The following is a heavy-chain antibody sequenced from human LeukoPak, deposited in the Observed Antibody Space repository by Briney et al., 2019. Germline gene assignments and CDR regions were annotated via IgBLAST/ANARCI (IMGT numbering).Heavy chain of an antibody. V-gene: IGHV3-23*01. J-gene: IGHJ4*02. D-gene: IGHD2-2*01. CDR1: RFTFSIYA. Sequence: KPGGSLRLSCAASRFTFSIYAMTWVRQAPGKGLEWVSAISGSGGSTYYADSVKGRFTISRDNSKSTLYLQMNSLRAEDTAVYYCAKGNSATSWVFFDYWGQGTLVTVSS. CDR3: AKGNSATSWVFFDY. CDR2: ISGSGGST.